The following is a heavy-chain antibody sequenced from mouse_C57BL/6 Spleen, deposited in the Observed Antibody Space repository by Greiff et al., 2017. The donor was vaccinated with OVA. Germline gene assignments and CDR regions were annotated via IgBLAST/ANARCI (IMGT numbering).Heavy chain of an antibody. D-gene: IGHD1-1*02. Sequence: VQLHQPGAELVRPGTSVKLSCKASGYTFTSYWMHWVKQRPGQGLEWIGVIDPSDSYTNYNQKFKGKATLTVDTASSTAYMQLSSLTSEDSAVYDCARRGSVGWFAYWGQGTLVTVSA. CDR3: ARRGSVGWFAY. J-gene: IGHJ3*01. CDR2: IDPSDSYT. V-gene: IGHV1-59*01. CDR1: GYTFTSYW.